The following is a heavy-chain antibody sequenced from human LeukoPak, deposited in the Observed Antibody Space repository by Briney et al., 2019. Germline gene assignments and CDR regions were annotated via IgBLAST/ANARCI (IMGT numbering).Heavy chain of an antibody. D-gene: IGHD6-19*01. CDR3: ARDLFPGGYSSGRYWEDY. CDR2: ISAYNGNT. J-gene: IGHJ4*02. CDR1: GYTFTSYG. Sequence: ASVKVSCKASGYTFTSYGISWVRQAPGQGLEWMGWISAYNGNTNYAQKLQGRVTMTTDTSTSTAYMELRSLRSDDTAVYYCARDLFPGGYSSGRYWEDYWGQGTLVTVSS. V-gene: IGHV1-18*01.